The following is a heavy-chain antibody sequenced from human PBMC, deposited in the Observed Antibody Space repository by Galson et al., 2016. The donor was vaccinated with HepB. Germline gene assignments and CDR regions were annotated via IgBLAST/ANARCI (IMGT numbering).Heavy chain of an antibody. J-gene: IGHJ6*02. CDR1: DGSISSYY. Sequence: SETLSLTCTVSDGSISSYYWTWIRQPPGKGLEWIGNISYSGRPNYNTSLQSRVTISVDTSQNQLSLKLTSVTAADTAIYYCARGSGGRENDYKYGIDVWGQGTTGIVS. D-gene: IGHD3-10*01. CDR3: ARGSGGRENDYKYGIDV. CDR2: ISYSGRP. V-gene: IGHV4-59*12.